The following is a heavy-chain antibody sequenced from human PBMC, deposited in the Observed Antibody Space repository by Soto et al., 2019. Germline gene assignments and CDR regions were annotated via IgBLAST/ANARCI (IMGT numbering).Heavy chain of an antibody. D-gene: IGHD1-7*01. J-gene: IGHJ5*02. CDR1: GGSFSGYY. V-gene: IGHV4-34*01. CDR3: ARLWSNWNYWFDP. Sequence: SETLSLTCAVYGGSFSGYYWSWICQPPGKGLEWIGEINHSGSTNYNPSLKSRVTISVDTSKNQFSLKLSSVTAADTAVYYCARLWSNWNYWFDPWGQGTLLTVSS. CDR2: INHSGST.